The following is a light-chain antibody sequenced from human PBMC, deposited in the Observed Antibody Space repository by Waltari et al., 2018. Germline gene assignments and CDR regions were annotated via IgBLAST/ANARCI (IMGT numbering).Light chain of an antibody. CDR1: NSDIGSNY. J-gene: IGLJ3*02. CDR2: RND. CDR3: AAWDDILSGWE. V-gene: IGLV1-47*01. Sequence: QYVRTQPPSASGTPGQRVTISCSASNSDIGSNYVSWYQQLPGTAPNVLIYRNDQRPSEVPDRFSGSKSGTSASLAISGLRSEDEADYYCAAWDDILSGWEFGGGTKLTVL.